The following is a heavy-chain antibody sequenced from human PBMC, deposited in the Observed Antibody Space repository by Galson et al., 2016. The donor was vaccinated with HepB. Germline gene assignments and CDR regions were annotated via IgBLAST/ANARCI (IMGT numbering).Heavy chain of an antibody. CDR3: ARSTYSSGWYSGWFDL. CDR1: GGSFTAYY. V-gene: IGHV4-34*01. Sequence: ETLSLTCGVHGGSFTAYYWSWIRQAPGKGLEWIGEMNHSGSANYNPPLRSRVTMSVDRSRNRFSLKLSSVTAADTAVYYCARSTYSSGWYSGWFDLWGQGIVVTVSS. CDR2: MNHSGSA. J-gene: IGHJ5*02. D-gene: IGHD6-19*01.